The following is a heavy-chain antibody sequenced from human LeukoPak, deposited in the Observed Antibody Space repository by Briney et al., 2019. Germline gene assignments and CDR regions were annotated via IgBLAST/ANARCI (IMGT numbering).Heavy chain of an antibody. CDR2: IYYSGST. CDR1: GGSISSNYYY. D-gene: IGHD3-10*01. Sequence: PSETLSLTCTVSGGSISSNYYYWGWIRQPPGKGLEWIGSIYYSGSTYYNPSLQSRVTISVDTPQNQFPLKLSSVTAADTAVYYCARHVQCGSRHYGSGSYCPFDYWGQGTLVTVSS. CDR3: ARHVQCGSRHYGSGSYCPFDY. V-gene: IGHV4-39*01. J-gene: IGHJ4*02.